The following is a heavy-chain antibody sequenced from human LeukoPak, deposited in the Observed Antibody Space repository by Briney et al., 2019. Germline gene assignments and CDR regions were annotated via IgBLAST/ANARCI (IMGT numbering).Heavy chain of an antibody. CDR2: SNPNSGGT. J-gene: IGHJ3*02. Sequence: ASVKVSCKASGYTFTGYYMHWVRQAPGQGLEWMGSSNPNSGGTNYAQKFQGRVTMTRDTSISTAYMELSRLRSDDTAVYYCARVYYYDSSGYYRGDAFDIWGQGTMVTVSS. CDR3: ARVYYYDSSGYYRGDAFDI. CDR1: GYTFTGYY. D-gene: IGHD3-22*01. V-gene: IGHV1-2*02.